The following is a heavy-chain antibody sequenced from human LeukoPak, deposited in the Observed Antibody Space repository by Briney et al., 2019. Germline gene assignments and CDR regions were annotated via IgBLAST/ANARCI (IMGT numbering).Heavy chain of an antibody. J-gene: IGHJ6*03. CDR2: INHSGST. D-gene: IGHD2-21*01. V-gene: IGHV4-34*01. CDR1: GGSFSGYY. CDR3: ARGLFPPEATEGYYMDV. Sequence: SETLSLTCAVYGGSFSGYYWSWIRQPPGKGLEWIGEINHSGSTNHNPSLKSRVTISVDTSKNQFSLKLSSVTAADTAVYYCARGLFPPEATEGYYMDVWGKGTTVTVSS.